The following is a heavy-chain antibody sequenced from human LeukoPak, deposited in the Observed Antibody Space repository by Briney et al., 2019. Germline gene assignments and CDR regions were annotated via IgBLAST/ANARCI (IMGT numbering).Heavy chain of an antibody. Sequence: ASVKVSCKASGYTFTTYDINWVRQATGQGLQWMGWINPNSGNTGYAQKFQGRITITRNTSISTVYMELSSPRSEDTAVYYCARGPPTAQYFQHWGQGTLVTVSS. CDR2: INPNSGNT. CDR1: GYTFTTYD. D-gene: IGHD1-1*01. J-gene: IGHJ1*01. CDR3: ARGPPTAQYFQH. V-gene: IGHV1-8*03.